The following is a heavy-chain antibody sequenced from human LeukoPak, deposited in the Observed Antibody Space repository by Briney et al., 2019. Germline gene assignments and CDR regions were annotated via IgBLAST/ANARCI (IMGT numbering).Heavy chain of an antibody. V-gene: IGHV3-21*01. CDR3: ARDASSMAKSYYYGMDV. Sequence: GGSLRLSCAASGFTFSSYSMNWVRQAPGKGLEWVSSISSSSSYIYYADSVKGRFTISRDNAKNSLYLQMNSLRAEDTAVYYCARDASSMAKSYYYGMDVWSQGTTVTVSS. J-gene: IGHJ6*02. D-gene: IGHD5-24*01. CDR2: ISSSSSYI. CDR1: GFTFSSYS.